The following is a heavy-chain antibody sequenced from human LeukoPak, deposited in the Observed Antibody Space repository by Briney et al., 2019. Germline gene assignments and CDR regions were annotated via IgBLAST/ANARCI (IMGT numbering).Heavy chain of an antibody. CDR2: ISSNGGST. CDR3: AREYCTNGVCYKRFDY. Sequence: GGSLRLSCAGSGFTFSSYAMHWVRQAPGKGLEYVSGISSNGGSTYHANSVRGRFTISRDNSKNTLYLQMGSLRAEDMAVYYCAREYCTNGVCYKRFDYWGQGILVTVSS. J-gene: IGHJ4*02. V-gene: IGHV3-64*01. D-gene: IGHD2-8*01. CDR1: GFTFSSYA.